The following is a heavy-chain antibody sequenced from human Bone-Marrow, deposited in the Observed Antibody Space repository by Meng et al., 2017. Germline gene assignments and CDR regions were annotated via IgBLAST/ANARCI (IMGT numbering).Heavy chain of an antibody. V-gene: IGHV4-59*01. CDR3: AREERYRYYLY. Sequence: SETLSLTCTVSGGSISTFYWSWIRQPPGKGLEWIWYIFYTGDSNYTPSLKSRVTMSVDTSKNQFSLKLSSVTAADTAVYYCAREERYRYYLYWGQGTLVTVSS. J-gene: IGHJ4*02. D-gene: IGHD4-11*01. CDR2: IFYTGDS. CDR1: GGSISTFY.